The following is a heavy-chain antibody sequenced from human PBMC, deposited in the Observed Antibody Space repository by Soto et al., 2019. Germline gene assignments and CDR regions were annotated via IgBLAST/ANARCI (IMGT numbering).Heavy chain of an antibody. CDR1: GFTFNNCS. V-gene: IGHV3-21*06. CDR3: AISRLGWNYVATVDI. J-gene: IGHJ3*02. CDR2: INSGGYYI. D-gene: IGHD1-7*01. Sequence: ESVGGLVKPGGSLRLSCAVSGFTFNNCSMNWVRQAPGKGLEWVSSINSGGYYIYYADSVKGRFTISRDIAKNSVYLQMNSLRAEDTAVYYCAISRLGWNYVATVDIWGQGTMVTVSS.